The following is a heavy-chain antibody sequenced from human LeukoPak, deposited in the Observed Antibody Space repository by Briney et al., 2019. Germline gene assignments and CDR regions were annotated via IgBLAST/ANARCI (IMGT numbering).Heavy chain of an antibody. J-gene: IGHJ5*02. CDR1: GGSISSYY. Sequence: PSETLSLTCTVSGGSISSYYWSWIRQPAGKGLEWIGRIYTSGATNYNPSLKSRVTMSVDTSKNQFSLKLRSVTAADTAVYYCARDKSGSSWYGYWFDPWGQGTLVTVSS. CDR2: IYTSGAT. D-gene: IGHD6-13*01. CDR3: ARDKSGSSWYGYWFDP. V-gene: IGHV4-4*07.